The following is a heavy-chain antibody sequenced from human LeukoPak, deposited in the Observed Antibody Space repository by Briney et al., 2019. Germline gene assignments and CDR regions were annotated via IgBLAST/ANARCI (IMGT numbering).Heavy chain of an antibody. CDR3: ARWLYTSGWAIDY. Sequence: GSLRLSCAASEFTFHNYYMTWVRQAPGKGLEWVANIRADGSAKYYVDSVRGRFTISRDNAKDSLYLQMNSLRVEDTAVYYCARWLYTSGWAIDYWGQGTLVTVSS. CDR2: IRADGSAK. D-gene: IGHD6-19*01. J-gene: IGHJ4*02. CDR1: EFTFHNYY. V-gene: IGHV3-7*01.